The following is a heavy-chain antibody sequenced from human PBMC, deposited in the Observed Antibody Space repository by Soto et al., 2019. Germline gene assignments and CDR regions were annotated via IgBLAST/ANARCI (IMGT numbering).Heavy chain of an antibody. D-gene: IGHD2-2*01. Sequence: QVQLQESGPGLVKPSETLSLTCTVSGGSISSYYWSWIRQPPGKGLEWIGYIYYSGSTNYNPSLKSRVTISVDTSKNQFSLKLSSVTAADTAVYYCARDNAQARHAEYFQHWGQGTLVTVSS. CDR3: ARDNAQARHAEYFQH. V-gene: IGHV4-59*01. CDR1: GGSISSYY. J-gene: IGHJ1*01. CDR2: IYYSGST.